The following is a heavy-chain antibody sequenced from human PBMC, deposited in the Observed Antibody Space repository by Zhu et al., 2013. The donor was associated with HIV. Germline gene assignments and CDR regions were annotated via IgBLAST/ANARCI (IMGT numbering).Heavy chain of an antibody. Sequence: QVQLVQSGAEVKKPGASVKVSCKASGYTFTGYYMHWVRQAPGQGLEWMGWINPNSGGTNYAQKFQGRVTMTRDTSISTAYMELSRLRSDDTAVYYCVRVGDGSPSSYYYYYMDVWGKGTTVTVSS. CDR2: INPNSGGT. J-gene: IGHJ6*03. CDR1: GYTFTGYY. CDR3: VRVGDGSPSSYYYYYMDV. V-gene: IGHV1-2*02. D-gene: IGHD1-26*01.